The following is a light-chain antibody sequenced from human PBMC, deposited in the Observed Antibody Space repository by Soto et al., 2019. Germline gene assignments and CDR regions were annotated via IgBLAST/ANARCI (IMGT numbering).Light chain of an antibody. CDR2: AAS. CDR3: QQAYSAPHT. V-gene: IGKV1-39*01. J-gene: IGKJ2*01. CDR1: QSIGTS. Sequence: DIQMTQSPSSLSASVGDRVTITCRASQSIGTSLNWYQQKTGRAPKLLIYAASTLQSGVPSRFSGSGYGTHFTLTIGSLQPEDFATYSCQQAYSAPHTFGQGTNLEI.